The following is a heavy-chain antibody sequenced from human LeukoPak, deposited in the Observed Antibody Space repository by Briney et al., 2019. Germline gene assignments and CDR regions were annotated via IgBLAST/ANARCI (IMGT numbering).Heavy chain of an antibody. V-gene: IGHV3-7*01. CDR2: INLDGSER. J-gene: IGHJ4*02. CDR3: GRVIAGAIDY. Sequence: PGGSLRLSCAASGFTFSGHSMTWVRQAPGKGLEWVANINLDGSERFYVDFVKGRFTISRDYADNSMYLQMYSLRAEDTAVYYCGRVIAGAIDYWGQGTLVTVSS. CDR1: GFTFSGHS. D-gene: IGHD6-13*01.